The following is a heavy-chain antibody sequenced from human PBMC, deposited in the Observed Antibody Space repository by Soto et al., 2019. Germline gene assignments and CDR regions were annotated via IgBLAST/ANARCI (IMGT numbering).Heavy chain of an antibody. D-gene: IGHD2-2*01. Sequence: LRLSCAASGFTFSSYSMNWVRQAPGKGLEWVSSISSSSSYIYYADSVKGRFTISRDNAKNSLYLQMNSLRAEDTAVYYCASDIVVVPAAAIAYWGQGTLVTVSS. CDR3: ASDIVVVPAAAIAY. CDR1: GFTFSSYS. V-gene: IGHV3-21*01. CDR2: ISSSSSYI. J-gene: IGHJ4*02.